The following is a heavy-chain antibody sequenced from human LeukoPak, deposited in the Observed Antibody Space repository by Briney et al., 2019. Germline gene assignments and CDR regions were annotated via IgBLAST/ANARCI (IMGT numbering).Heavy chain of an antibody. V-gene: IGHV1-18*01. CDR2: ISGYNGDT. CDR3: ARDGRNHYDFWSGYYSDRGGYYYYGMDV. D-gene: IGHD3-3*01. CDR1: GYMFTSYG. Sequence: GSVKVSCKASGYMFTSYGFSWVRQAPGRGLEWMGWISGYNGDTNYAQKFQGRVSMTTDTSTSTAYMELRSLSSDDTAVYYCARDGRNHYDFWSGYYSDRGGYYYYGMDVWGQGTTVTVSS. J-gene: IGHJ6*02.